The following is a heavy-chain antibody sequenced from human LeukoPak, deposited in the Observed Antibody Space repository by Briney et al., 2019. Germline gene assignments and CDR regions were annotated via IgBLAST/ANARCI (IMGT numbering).Heavy chain of an antibody. V-gene: IGHV3-30*18. CDR1: GFTFSSYG. CDR2: ISYDGSNK. D-gene: IGHD6-13*01. Sequence: GGSLRLSCAASGFTFSSYGMHWVRQAPGKGLEWVAVISYDGSNKYYADSVKGRFTISRDNSKNTLYLQMNSLRAEDTAVYYCAKEISIAAAGKSRGGHFDLWGRGTLVTVSS. J-gene: IGHJ2*01. CDR3: AKEISIAAAGKSRGGHFDL.